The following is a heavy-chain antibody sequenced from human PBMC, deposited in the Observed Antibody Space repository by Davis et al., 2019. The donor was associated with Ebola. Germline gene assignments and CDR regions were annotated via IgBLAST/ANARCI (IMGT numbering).Heavy chain of an antibody. CDR2: IYYTGSA. J-gene: IGHJ4*02. V-gene: IGHV4-59*03. Sequence: PSETLSLTCTVSGVSISRHYWSWIRQPQGKRLEWIGSIYYTGSAYYNSSLASRATISVDTSKNQFSLKLTSVTAADTAMYYCSERGSSVWGQGTLVTVSS. CDR3: SERGSSV. D-gene: IGHD3-10*01. CDR1: GVSISRHY.